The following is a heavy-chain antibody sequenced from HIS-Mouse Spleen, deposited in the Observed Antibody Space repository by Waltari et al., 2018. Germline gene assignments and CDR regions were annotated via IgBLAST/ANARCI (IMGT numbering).Heavy chain of an antibody. CDR1: GGSISSSGYY. V-gene: IGHV4-39*07. Sequence: QLQLQESGPGLVKPSETLSLTCTVSGGSISSSGYYWGWIRQPPGKGLEWIGSIYYSGRTYYNPSLKSRVTISVDTSKNQFSLKLSSVTAADMAVYYCAREIPYSSSWYDWYFDLWGRGTLVTVSS. J-gene: IGHJ2*01. CDR3: AREIPYSSSWYDWYFDL. D-gene: IGHD6-13*01. CDR2: IYYSGRT.